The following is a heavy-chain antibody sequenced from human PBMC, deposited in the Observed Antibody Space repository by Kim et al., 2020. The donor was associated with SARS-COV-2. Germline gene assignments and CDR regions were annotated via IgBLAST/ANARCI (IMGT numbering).Heavy chain of an antibody. Sequence: SETLSLTCTVSGGSISSSSYYWGWIRQPPGKGLEWIGSIYYSGSTYYNPSLKSRVTISVDTSKNQFSLKLSSVTAADTAVYYCARQHTTAAGNYWGQGTLVTVSS. CDR2: IYYSGST. CDR3: ARQHTTAAGNY. J-gene: IGHJ4*02. V-gene: IGHV4-39*01. CDR1: GGSISSSSYY. D-gene: IGHD6-13*01.